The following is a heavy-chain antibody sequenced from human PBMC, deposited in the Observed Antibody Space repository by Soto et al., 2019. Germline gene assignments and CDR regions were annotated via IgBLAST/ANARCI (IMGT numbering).Heavy chain of an antibody. CDR1: GDSLSSDSAA. CDR2: TYYRSKWYN. D-gene: IGHD3-10*01. CDR3: ARGRPSKRGDWLDP. J-gene: IGHJ5*02. V-gene: IGHV6-1*01. Sequence: SQTLSLTCGLSGDSLSSDSAAWDWIRQSPSRGLEWLGRTYYRSKWYNAYALSVRTRITVIPDTSKNQFSLQLNSVPPEDTAVFYCARGRPSKRGDWLDPWGQGTQVTSPQ.